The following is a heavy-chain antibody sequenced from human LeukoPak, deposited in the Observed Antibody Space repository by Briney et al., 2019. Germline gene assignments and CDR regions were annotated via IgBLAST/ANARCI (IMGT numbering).Heavy chain of an antibody. CDR3: ARWDSSSSDYYYYMDV. J-gene: IGHJ6*03. D-gene: IGHD6-6*01. Sequence: GGSLRLSCAASGFTFSSYAMTWVRQAPGKGLEWVSSISSSGGSTYYADSVRGRFTISRDNSKNTLYLQMNSLRAEDTAVYYCARWDSSSSDYYYYMDVWGKGTTVTVSS. CDR2: ISSSGGST. CDR1: GFTFSSYA. V-gene: IGHV3-23*01.